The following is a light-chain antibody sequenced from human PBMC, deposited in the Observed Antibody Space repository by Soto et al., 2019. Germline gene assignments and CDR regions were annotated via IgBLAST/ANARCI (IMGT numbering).Light chain of an antibody. V-gene: IGLV2-8*01. Sequence: QSALTQPPSASGSPGQSVTLSCPGTSSDVGGYNYVSWYQQHPGKAPKLIIYEVYKRPSGVPDRFSGSKSGNTAALTVSGLQAEDEADYYCSSYVGTNSYVFGTGTKVTVL. CDR1: SSDVGGYNY. CDR3: SSYVGTNSYV. CDR2: EVY. J-gene: IGLJ1*01.